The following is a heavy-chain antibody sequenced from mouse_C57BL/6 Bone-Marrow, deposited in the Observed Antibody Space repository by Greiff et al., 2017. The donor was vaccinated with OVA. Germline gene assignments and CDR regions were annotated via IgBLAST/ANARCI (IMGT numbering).Heavy chain of an antibody. V-gene: IGHV14-1*01. CDR1: GFTFNDYY. D-gene: IGHD2-1*01. CDR2: IDPEDGDT. CDR3: TPILDYGNYEGFAY. Sequence: VQLQQSGAELVRPGASVKLSCTASGFTFNDYYMHWVKQRPEQGLEWIGRIDPEDGDTEHAPKFQGKATMTADTSSNTAYLQLRGLTSEDTAVYYYTPILDYGNYEGFAYWGQGTMVTVSA. J-gene: IGHJ3*01.